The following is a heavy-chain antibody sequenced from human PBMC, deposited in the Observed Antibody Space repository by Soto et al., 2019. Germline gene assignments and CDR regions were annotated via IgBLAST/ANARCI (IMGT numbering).Heavy chain of an antibody. J-gene: IGHJ4*02. Sequence: PSETLSLTCAVYGGSFSGYYWSWIRQPPGKGLEWIGEINHSGSTNYNPSLKSRVTISVDTSKNQSSLKLSSVTAADTAVYYCARARSYGPRNFDYWGQGTLVTVSS. CDR3: ARARSYGPRNFDY. CDR2: INHSGST. V-gene: IGHV4-34*01. CDR1: GGSFSGYY. D-gene: IGHD5-18*01.